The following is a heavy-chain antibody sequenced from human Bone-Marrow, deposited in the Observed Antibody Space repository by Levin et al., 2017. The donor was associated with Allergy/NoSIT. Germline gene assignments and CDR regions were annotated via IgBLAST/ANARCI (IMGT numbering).Heavy chain of an antibody. CDR3: VRGGAGGWYDT. V-gene: IGHV3-73*01. CDR1: GFAFSGSS. J-gene: IGHJ5*02. CDR2: IGYNTDSYAT. D-gene: IGHD1-26*01. Sequence: PSETLSLTCAASGFAFSGSSIHWVRQAPGKGLEWVGRIGYNTDSYATIYTESMKGNFIISRDDSKDTAYLQMHTLNIEDTAVYYCVRGGAGGWYDTWGQGTLVTVSS.